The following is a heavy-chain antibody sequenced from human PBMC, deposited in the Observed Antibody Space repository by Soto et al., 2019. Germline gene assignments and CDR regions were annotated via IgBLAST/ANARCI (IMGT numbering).Heavy chain of an antibody. CDR2: ISWNSGNI. V-gene: IGHV3-9*01. J-gene: IGHJ4*02. Sequence: EVQLVESGGGLVQPGRSLRLSCAASGFTFDDYAMHWVRQAPGKGLEWVSTISWNSGNIGYADSVKGRFNISRDNGMKSLYLQRKSLRAEDTALDYCAKDKGSNWHLYIDYWGQGTLVTVSS. D-gene: IGHD1-1*01. CDR3: AKDKGSNWHLYIDY. CDR1: GFTFDDYA.